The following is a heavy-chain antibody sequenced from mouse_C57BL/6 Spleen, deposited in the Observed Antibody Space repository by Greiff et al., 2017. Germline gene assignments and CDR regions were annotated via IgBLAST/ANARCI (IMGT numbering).Heavy chain of an antibody. CDR1: GYTFTDYS. Sequence: QVQLQQSDAELVKPGASVKISCKASGYTFTDYSIHWMKQRPEQGLEWIGDIYPRDGSTKYNEKFKGKATLTADKSSSTAYMQLNSLTSEDSAVYVCAGSVFYDGGSYVDWFAYWGQGTLVTVSA. CDR3: AGSVFYDGGSYVDWFAY. D-gene: IGHD1-1*01. CDR2: IYPRDGST. J-gene: IGHJ3*01. V-gene: IGHV1-78*01.